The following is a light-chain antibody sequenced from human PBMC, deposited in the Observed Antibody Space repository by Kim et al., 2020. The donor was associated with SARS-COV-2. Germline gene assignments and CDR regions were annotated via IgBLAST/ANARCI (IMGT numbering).Light chain of an antibody. Sequence: DIQITQSPSSLSASVGDRVTITCRASQGISNYLAWYQQKPGKVPKLLLYAASTLQSGVPSRFSGSGSGTDFTLIISSLQPEDVATYYCQKYNSAPLTFGGGTKVDIK. CDR2: AAS. CDR3: QKYNSAPLT. V-gene: IGKV1-27*01. CDR1: QGISNY. J-gene: IGKJ4*01.